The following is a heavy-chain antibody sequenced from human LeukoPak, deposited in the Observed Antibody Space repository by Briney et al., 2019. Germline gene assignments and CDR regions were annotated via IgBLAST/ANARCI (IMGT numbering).Heavy chain of an antibody. V-gene: IGHV3-23*01. Sequence: GGSLRLSCAASGXTFSNYGMSWVRQAPGKGLEWVSALSGTSDSTYYADSVKGRFSISRDNSKNTLYLQISSLRVEDTAVYYCAKVATWTHFDYWGQGILVTVSS. CDR2: LSGTSDST. CDR3: AKVATWTHFDY. J-gene: IGHJ4*02. CDR1: GXTFSNYG. D-gene: IGHD3/OR15-3a*01.